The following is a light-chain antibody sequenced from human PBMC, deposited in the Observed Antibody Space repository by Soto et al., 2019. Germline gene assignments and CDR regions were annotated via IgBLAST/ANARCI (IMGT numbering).Light chain of an antibody. CDR2: GNS. CDR3: QSYDSSLSGV. J-gene: IGLJ3*02. V-gene: IGLV1-40*01. Sequence: QPVLTQPPSVSGAPGQRVTISCTGSSSNIGAGYDVHWYQQLPGTAPKLLIYGNSNRPSGVPDRFSGSKSGTSASLAITGLQAEDEADYYCQSYDSSLSGVFGGGTQLTV. CDR1: SSNIGAGYD.